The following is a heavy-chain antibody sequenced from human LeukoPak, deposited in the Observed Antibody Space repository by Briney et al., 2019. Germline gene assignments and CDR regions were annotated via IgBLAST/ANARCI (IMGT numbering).Heavy chain of an antibody. CDR1: GGSFSGYY. V-gene: IGHV4-34*01. J-gene: IGHJ4*02. CDR2: INHSGST. Sequence: SETLSLTCAVYGGSFSGYYWSWIRQPPGKGLEWIGEINHSGSTNYNPSLKSRVTISVDTSKNQFSLKLSSVNAADTAVYYCARGLWWYYFDYWGQGTLVTVSS. CDR3: ARGLWWYYFDY. D-gene: IGHD4/OR15-4a*01.